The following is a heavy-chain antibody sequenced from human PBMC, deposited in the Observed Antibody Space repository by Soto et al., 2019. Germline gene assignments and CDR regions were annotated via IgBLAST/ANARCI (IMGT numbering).Heavy chain of an antibody. J-gene: IGHJ3*02. CDR3: ARRINSAIDI. CDR1: GDSVSSNNVA. D-gene: IGHD1-1*01. V-gene: IGHV6-1*01. CDR2: TYYRSKWYN. Sequence: QVQLQQSGPGLVKPSQTLSLTCVISGDSVSSNNVAWNWIRQSPSRGLEWLGRTYYRSKWYNNYAVSVKSRTTLNADPSKHQFSLQLASVPPEDTAVYYCARRINSAIDIWGQGTMVTVS.